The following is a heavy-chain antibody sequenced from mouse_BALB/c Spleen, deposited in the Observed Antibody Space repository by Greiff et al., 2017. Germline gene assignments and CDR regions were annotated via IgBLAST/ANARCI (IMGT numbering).Heavy chain of an antibody. V-gene: IGHV1-87*01. CDR2: IYPGDGDT. CDR3: ARPGFDY. Sequence: QVQLKQSGAELARPGASVKLSCKASGYTFTSYWMQWVKQRPGQGLEWIGAIYPGDGDTRYTQKFKGKATLTADKSSSTAYMQLSSLASEDSAVYYCARPGFDYWGQGTTLTVSS. CDR1: GYTFTSYW. J-gene: IGHJ2*01.